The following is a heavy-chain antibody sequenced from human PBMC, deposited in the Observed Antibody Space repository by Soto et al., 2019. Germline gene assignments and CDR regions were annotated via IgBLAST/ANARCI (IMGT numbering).Heavy chain of an antibody. D-gene: IGHD2-2*01. V-gene: IGHV1-8*01. CDR3: ARVIVVVPAAMYYYYYMDV. Sequence: EASVKVSCKASGYTFTSYDINWVRQATGQGLEWMGWMNPNSGNTGYAQKFQGRVTMTRNTSISTAYMELSSLRSEDTAVYYCARVIVVVPAAMYYYYYMDVWGKGTTVTVSS. CDR2: MNPNSGNT. J-gene: IGHJ6*03. CDR1: GYTFTSYD.